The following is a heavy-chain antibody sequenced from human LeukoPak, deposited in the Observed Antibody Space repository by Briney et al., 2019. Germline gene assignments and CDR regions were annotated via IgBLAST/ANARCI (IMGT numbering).Heavy chain of an antibody. CDR1: GFPLSTSGVG. D-gene: IGHD1-1*01. CDR3: AHRPTGTHPRREYYFDY. CDR2: IYWNDDK. Sequence: ESGPTLVKPTQTLTLTCTFSGFPLSTSGVGVGWIRQPPGKALEWLALIYWNDDKRYSPSLKSRLTITKDTSKNRVVLTMTNMDPVDTATYYCAHRPTGTHPRREYYFDYWGQGTLVTVSS. V-gene: IGHV2-5*01. J-gene: IGHJ4*02.